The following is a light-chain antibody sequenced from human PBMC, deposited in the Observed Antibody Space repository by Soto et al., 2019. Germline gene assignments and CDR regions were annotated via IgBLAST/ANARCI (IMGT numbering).Light chain of an antibody. CDR1: QSVSST. V-gene: IGKV3-15*01. CDR2: AAS. CDR3: QQYSNWPRT. J-gene: IGKJ1*01. Sequence: EIVMTQSPDTLSVSPGERATLSCRVSQSVSSTLAWYQQKPGQGPRLLIYAASTRASGIPARFSGSGSGTEFTLSISSLQSEDFAVYYCQQYSNWPRTFGQGTKVEI.